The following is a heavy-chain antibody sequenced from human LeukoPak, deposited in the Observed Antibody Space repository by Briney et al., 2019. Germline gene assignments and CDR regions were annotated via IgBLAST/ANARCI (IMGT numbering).Heavy chain of an antibody. Sequence: GGSLRLSCAASGFTFSSYGMHWVRQAPGKGLEWVAVISYDGSNKYYADSVKGRFTISRDNSKNTLYLQMNSLRAEDTAVYYCAKDLTTVTNSLDYWGQGTLVTVSS. CDR1: GFTFSSYG. J-gene: IGHJ4*02. CDR2: ISYDGSNK. CDR3: AKDLTTVTNSLDY. D-gene: IGHD4-17*01. V-gene: IGHV3-30*18.